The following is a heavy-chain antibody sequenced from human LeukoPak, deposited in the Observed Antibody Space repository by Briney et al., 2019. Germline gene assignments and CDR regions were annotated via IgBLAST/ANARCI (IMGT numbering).Heavy chain of an antibody. CDR1: EFTFSNYA. J-gene: IGHJ4*02. D-gene: IGHD1-26*01. CDR3: AKDREWELLGPDSYFDY. CDR2: ISGSGKST. Sequence: GGSLRLSCAASEFTFSNYAMTWVRQAPGKGLEWVSAISGSGKSTQYADSVKGRFTISRDNFKNTLCLQMDSLRAEDTAIYYCAKDREWELLGPDSYFDYWGQGTLVTVSS. V-gene: IGHV3-23*01.